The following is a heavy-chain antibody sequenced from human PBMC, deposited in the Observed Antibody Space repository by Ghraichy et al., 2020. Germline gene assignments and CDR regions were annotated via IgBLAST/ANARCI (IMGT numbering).Heavy chain of an antibody. CDR3: AREHGYYGMDV. Sequence: ETLSLTCTVSGGSVSSGNYYWSWIRQLPGKGLEWIGNIFNSGSTIYNPSLKSRVTISVDTSKNQFSLKLTSVTAADTAAYYCAREHGYYGMDVWGQGTTVTVSS. V-gene: IGHV4-61*01. CDR1: GGSVSSGNYY. CDR2: IFNSGST. J-gene: IGHJ6*02.